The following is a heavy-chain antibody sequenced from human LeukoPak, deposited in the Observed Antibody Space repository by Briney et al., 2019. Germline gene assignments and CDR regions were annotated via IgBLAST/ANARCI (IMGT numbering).Heavy chain of an antibody. CDR3: ARGGRYSSSALGGY. V-gene: IGHV1-69*05. Sequence: SVKVSCKASGGTFSSYAISWVRQAPGQGLEWMGGIIPIFGTANYAQKFQGRVTITTDESTSTAYMELSRLRSDDTAVYYCARGGRYSSSALGGYWGQGTLVTVSS. CDR1: GGTFSSYA. J-gene: IGHJ4*02. CDR2: IIPIFGTA. D-gene: IGHD6-13*01.